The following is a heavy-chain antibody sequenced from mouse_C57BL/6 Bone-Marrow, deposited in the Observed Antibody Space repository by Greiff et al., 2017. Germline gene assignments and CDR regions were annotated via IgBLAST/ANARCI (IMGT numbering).Heavy chain of an antibody. Sequence: QVQLQQPGAELVKPGASVKMSCKASGYTFTSYWITWVKQRPGQGLEWIGDIYPGSGSTNYNEKFKSKATLTVDTSSSTAYMQLRSLTSEDSAVYYCARKDYYGSSQFAYWGQGTLVTVSA. CDR2: IYPGSGST. J-gene: IGHJ3*01. CDR1: GYTFTSYW. CDR3: ARKDYYGSSQFAY. D-gene: IGHD1-1*01. V-gene: IGHV1-55*01.